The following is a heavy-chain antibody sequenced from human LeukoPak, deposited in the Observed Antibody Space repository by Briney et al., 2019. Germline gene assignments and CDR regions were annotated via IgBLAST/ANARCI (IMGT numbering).Heavy chain of an antibody. D-gene: IGHD1-7*01. J-gene: IGHJ6*03. CDR1: GFTFGDYA. CDR3: TRNWNYRVYYYYYYYMDV. CDR2: IRSKAYGGTT. V-gene: IGHV3-49*04. Sequence: PGGSLRLSCTASGFTFGDYAMSWVRQAPGKGLEWVGFIRSKAYGGTTEYAASVKGRFTISRDDSKSIAYLQMNSLKTEDTAVYYCTRNWNYRVYYYYYYYMDVWGKGTTVTVSS.